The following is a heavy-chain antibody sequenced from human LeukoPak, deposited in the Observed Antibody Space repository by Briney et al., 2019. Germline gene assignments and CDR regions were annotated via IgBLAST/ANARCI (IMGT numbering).Heavy chain of an antibody. D-gene: IGHD6-13*01. CDR2: IYVSGST. CDR1: GGSISTYY. V-gene: IGHV4-4*07. CDR3: AAISTAGNGDWFDP. Sequence: SETLSLTCTVSGGSISTYYWSWIRQPAGKGLEWIGRIYVSGSTNYNPSLKSRVTMSIDTSKNQFSLKVRSVTAADTAVYFCAAISTAGNGDWFDPWGQGTLVIVSS. J-gene: IGHJ5*02.